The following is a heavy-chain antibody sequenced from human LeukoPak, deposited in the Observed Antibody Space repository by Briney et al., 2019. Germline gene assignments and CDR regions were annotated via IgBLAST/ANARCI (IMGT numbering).Heavy chain of an antibody. CDR2: IIPIFGTA. Sequence: ASVKVSCKASGGTFSSYAISWVRQAPGQGLEWMGGIIPIFGTANYAQKFQGRVTITADESTSTAYMELSSLRSEDTAVYYCARVKNYDILTGYYPLDYWGQGTLVTVSS. V-gene: IGHV1-69*01. D-gene: IGHD3-9*01. CDR3: ARVKNYDILTGYYPLDY. CDR1: GGTFSSYA. J-gene: IGHJ4*02.